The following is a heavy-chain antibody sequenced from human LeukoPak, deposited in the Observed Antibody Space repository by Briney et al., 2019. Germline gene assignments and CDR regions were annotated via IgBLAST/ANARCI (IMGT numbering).Heavy chain of an antibody. Sequence: GGSLRLSCAASGFTFSSYWMSWVRQAPGKGPEWLATIRQDGGDKWYVDSVKGRFTIPRDNAKNSLYLQMNSLRAEDTAVYYCARYFDNTGYSWRRFDYWGQGALVTVSS. D-gene: IGHD3-22*01. V-gene: IGHV3-7*01. CDR2: IRQDGGDK. CDR3: ARYFDNTGYSWRRFDY. CDR1: GFTFSSYW. J-gene: IGHJ4*02.